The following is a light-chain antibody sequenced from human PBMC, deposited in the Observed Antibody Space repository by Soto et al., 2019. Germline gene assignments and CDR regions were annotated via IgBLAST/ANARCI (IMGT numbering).Light chain of an antibody. CDR1: QSVNSY. Sequence: EMVLAQAPAIHSFSPGESATLSCRASQSVNSYLTWYQQKPGQAPSLLIYDASNRATGIPARFSGSGSGTDFTLTISSLEPEDFAVYYCQQRSSWPPGFTFGPGTKVDIK. V-gene: IGKV3-11*01. J-gene: IGKJ3*01. CDR2: DAS. CDR3: QQRSSWPPGFT.